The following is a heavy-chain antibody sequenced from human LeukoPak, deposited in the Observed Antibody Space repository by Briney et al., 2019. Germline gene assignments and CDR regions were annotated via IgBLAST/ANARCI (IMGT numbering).Heavy chain of an antibody. CDR2: INHSGST. CDR3: ARAGQGYCSSASCFLSLDY. Sequence: SETLSLTCAVYGGSFSGYYWSWIRQPPGKGLEWIGEINHSGSTNYNPSLKSRVTISADKSKNQFSLKLNSVTAADTAVYYCARAGQGYCSSASCFLSLDYWGQGTLVTVSS. D-gene: IGHD2-2*01. CDR1: GGSFSGYY. J-gene: IGHJ4*02. V-gene: IGHV4-34*01.